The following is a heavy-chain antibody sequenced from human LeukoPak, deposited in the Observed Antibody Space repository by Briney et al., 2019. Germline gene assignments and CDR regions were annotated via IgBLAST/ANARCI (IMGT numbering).Heavy chain of an antibody. CDR2: ISYDGSNE. CDR3: AKSYDYGDYVGGRQNWYFAL. Sequence: GGSLRLSCAASGFIFRNYAMHWVRQAPGKGLEWVAVISYDGSNEYYADSVEGRFTISRDNSKNTLYLQMNSLRAEDTAVYYCAKSYDYGDYVGGRQNWYFALWGRGTLVTVSS. D-gene: IGHD4-17*01. CDR1: GFIFRNYA. J-gene: IGHJ2*01. V-gene: IGHV3-30*04.